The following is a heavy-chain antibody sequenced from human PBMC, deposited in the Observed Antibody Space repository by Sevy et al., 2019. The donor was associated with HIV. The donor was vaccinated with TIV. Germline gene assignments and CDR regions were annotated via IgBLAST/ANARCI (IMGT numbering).Heavy chain of an antibody. V-gene: IGHV4-61*01. D-gene: IGHD1-26*01. CDR3: TRVGGLTDYGMDV. CDR2: IYYNVRI. Sequence: SETLSLTCTVSGGSVSSDTYYWTWIRQPPGMGLEFIGYIYYNVRINYNPSLKSRVTISVDTSKNQFSLKVTSVTAADTAVYYCTRVGGLTDYGMDVWGQGTTVTVSS. J-gene: IGHJ6*02. CDR1: GGSVSSDTYY.